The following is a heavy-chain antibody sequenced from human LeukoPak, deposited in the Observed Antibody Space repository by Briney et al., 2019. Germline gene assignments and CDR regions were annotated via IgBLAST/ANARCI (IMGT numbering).Heavy chain of an antibody. V-gene: IGHV4-59*02. J-gene: IGHJ4*02. CDR1: AGSVNIDY. CDR2: IYYTGST. Sequence: SQSLSLARTLSAGSVNIDYSGWIRQPPGKGLEWIEYIYYTGSTNYNPSRESRVTISVDASNNHFSLKLSSVTAADTAIYYCARAGGWHFDYWGQGTLVTVSS. D-gene: IGHD6-19*01. CDR3: ARAGGWHFDY.